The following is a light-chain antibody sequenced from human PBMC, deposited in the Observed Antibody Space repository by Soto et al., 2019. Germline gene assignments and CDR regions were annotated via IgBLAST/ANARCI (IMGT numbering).Light chain of an antibody. V-gene: IGKV3-20*01. J-gene: IGKJ4*01. CDR2: GVS. CDR3: QQYGNSPLT. CDR1: QSVRSDY. Sequence: EIVLTQSPATLSLSPGDRATLSGRASQSVRSDYFAWYQQKPGQAPRVIIFGVSTRATAIPDRFSGSGSGTDFTLTISRLEPEDFALYYCQQYGNSPLTFGGGTKVDIK.